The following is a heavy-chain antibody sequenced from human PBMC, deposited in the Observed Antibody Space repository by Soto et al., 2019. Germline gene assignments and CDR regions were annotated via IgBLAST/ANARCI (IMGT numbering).Heavy chain of an antibody. J-gene: IGHJ4*02. CDR1: GGSIRNHY. CDR3: ARDQNGSPHFDY. D-gene: IGHD1-26*01. V-gene: IGHV4-59*11. Sequence: PSGALSLTWTVSGGSIRNHYWSWIRQPPGKGLEWIVYIYYSGNTNYNPSLKSRVTISVDTSKNQFSLKLSSVTAADTVVYYCARDQNGSPHFDYWGKGTLVTVSS. CDR2: IYYSGNT.